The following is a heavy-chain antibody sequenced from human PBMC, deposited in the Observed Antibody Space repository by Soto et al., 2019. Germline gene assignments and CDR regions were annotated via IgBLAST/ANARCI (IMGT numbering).Heavy chain of an antibody. CDR1: GYTFTSYD. J-gene: IGHJ6*02. V-gene: IGHV1-18*01. Sequence: ASVKVSCKASGYTFTSYDTNWVRQATGQGLGWMGWMSAYNGNTDYAQKFQGRVTMTTDTSTSTAYMELRSLRSDDTAVYYCARVAARPYYYYGMDVWGQGTTVTVS. CDR2: MSAYNGNT. D-gene: IGHD6-6*01. CDR3: ARVAARPYYYYGMDV.